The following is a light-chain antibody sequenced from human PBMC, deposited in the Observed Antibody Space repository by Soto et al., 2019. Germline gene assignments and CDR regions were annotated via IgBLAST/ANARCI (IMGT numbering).Light chain of an antibody. Sequence: EIVLTQSPATLSLSPGERATLSCRSSQSLSSNLAWYQQKPGQAPRLLIYDASTRATAIPARFSGSGSGTEFTLTITSLQSEDFAVYYCQQYNNWPPITFGQGTRLEIK. J-gene: IGKJ5*01. V-gene: IGKV3-15*01. CDR2: DAS. CDR3: QQYNNWPPIT. CDR1: QSLSSN.